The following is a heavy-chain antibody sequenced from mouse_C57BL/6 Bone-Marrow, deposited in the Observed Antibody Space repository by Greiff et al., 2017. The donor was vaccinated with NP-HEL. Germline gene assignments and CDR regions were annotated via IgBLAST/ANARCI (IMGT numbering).Heavy chain of an antibody. Sequence: VQLQQSGAELVMPGASVKLSCKASGYTFTSYWMHWVKQRPGQGLEWIGEIDPSDSYTNYTQKFKGKSTWTVDKSSSTAYMQLSSLTSEDSAVYYCARFLLLYWYFDVWGTGTTVTVSS. D-gene: IGHD1-1*01. CDR3: ARFLLLYWYFDV. CDR1: GYTFTSYW. J-gene: IGHJ1*03. CDR2: IDPSDSYT. V-gene: IGHV1-69*01.